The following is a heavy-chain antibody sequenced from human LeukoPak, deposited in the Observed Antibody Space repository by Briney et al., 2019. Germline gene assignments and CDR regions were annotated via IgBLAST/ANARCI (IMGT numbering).Heavy chain of an antibody. CDR2: IKQDGSEK. Sequence: GGSLRLSCAASGFTFSSYWMSWVRQAPGKGLEWVANIKQDGSEKYYVDSVKGRFTISRDNAKNSLYLQMNSLRAEDTAVYYCARDQRYCSSSSCPWEPFNYWGQGTLVTVSS. V-gene: IGHV3-7*05. CDR3: ARDQRYCSSSSCPWEPFNY. J-gene: IGHJ4*02. D-gene: IGHD2-2*01. CDR1: GFTFSSYW.